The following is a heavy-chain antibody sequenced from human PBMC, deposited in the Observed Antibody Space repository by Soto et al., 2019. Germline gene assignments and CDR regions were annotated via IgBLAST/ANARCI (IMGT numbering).Heavy chain of an antibody. D-gene: IGHD6-6*01. J-gene: IGHJ6*02. CDR1: GFTFSSYA. Sequence: GGSLRLSCAASGFTFSSYAMHWVRQAPGKGLEWVAVISYDGSSKYYADSVKGRFTISRDNSKNTLYLQMNSLRAEDTAVYYCARGIAARSYYYYGMDVWGQGTTVTVSS. V-gene: IGHV3-30-3*01. CDR2: ISYDGSSK. CDR3: ARGIAARSYYYYGMDV.